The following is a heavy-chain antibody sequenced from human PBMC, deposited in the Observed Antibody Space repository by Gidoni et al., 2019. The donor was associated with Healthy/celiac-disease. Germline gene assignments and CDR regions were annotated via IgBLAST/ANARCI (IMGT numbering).Heavy chain of an antibody. J-gene: IGHJ4*02. CDR1: GYSISSGYY. Sequence: QVQLQESGPGLVKPPETLSLTCAVSGYSISSGYYWGWIRQPPGKGLEWIGSIYHSGSTYYNPSLKSRVTISVDTSKNQFSLKLSSVTAADTAVYYCAREGDDILTGYLDYWGQGTLVTVSS. D-gene: IGHD3-9*01. CDR3: AREGDDILTGYLDY. V-gene: IGHV4-38-2*02. CDR2: IYHSGST.